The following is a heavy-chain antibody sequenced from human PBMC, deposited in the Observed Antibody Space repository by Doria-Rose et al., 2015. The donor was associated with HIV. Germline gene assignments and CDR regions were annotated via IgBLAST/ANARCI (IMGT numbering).Heavy chain of an antibody. Sequence: QVQLQESGPGLVKPSETLSLTCTVSGGSVASGTPYWDWIRQTPGKGLEWIGTIYYSGTTYYNPSLRGRVTISLHTSKSQYSLKLISMTAADTGVHYCAKQAVNWFDPWGQGTLVTVSS. CDR1: GGSVASGTPY. V-gene: IGHV4-39*01. CDR3: AKQAVNWFDP. D-gene: IGHD6-25*01. CDR2: IYYSGTT. J-gene: IGHJ5*02.